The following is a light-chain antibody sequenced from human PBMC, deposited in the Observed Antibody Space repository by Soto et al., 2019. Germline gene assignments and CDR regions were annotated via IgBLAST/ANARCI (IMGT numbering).Light chain of an antibody. Sequence: EIVLTQSPGTLSLSPGERATLSCRASQSVYNSYLAWYQQKPGQPPRLLINAASNRATSVPDRFSGGGAGTDFPLTISRLEDEDVAVYYCQQNGSPPHTFGQGTKVEI. J-gene: IGKJ2*01. V-gene: IGKV3-20*01. CDR2: AAS. CDR3: QQNGSPPHT. CDR1: QSVYNSY.